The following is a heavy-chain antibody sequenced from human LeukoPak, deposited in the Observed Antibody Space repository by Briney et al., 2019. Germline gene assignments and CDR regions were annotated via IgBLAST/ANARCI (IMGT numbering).Heavy chain of an antibody. D-gene: IGHD3-10*01. CDR1: GLTFSSYS. J-gene: IGHJ4*02. Sequence: GGSLRLSCAASGLTFSSYSMNWIRQAPGKGREWVSYIKGDSRDINYADSVRGRFTISRDNDRKSLFLPMNSLRAEDTAIYYCATGTQISEADYWGQGTLVTVSS. CDR2: IKGDSRDI. CDR3: ATGTQISEADY. V-gene: IGHV3-21*05.